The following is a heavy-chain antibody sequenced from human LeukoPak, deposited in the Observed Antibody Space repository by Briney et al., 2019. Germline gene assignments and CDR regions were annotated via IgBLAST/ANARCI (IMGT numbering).Heavy chain of an antibody. CDR2: ISSSSSYI. D-gene: IGHD1-26*01. CDR3: ARDSGSYWYFDL. V-gene: IGHV3-21*01. J-gene: IGHJ2*01. CDR1: GFSFSSYE. Sequence: GGSLRLSCAASGFSFSSYEMNWVRQAPGKGLEWVSSISSSSSYIYYADSVKGRFTISRDNAKNSLYLQMNSLRAEDTAVYYCARDSGSYWYFDLWGRGTLVTVSS.